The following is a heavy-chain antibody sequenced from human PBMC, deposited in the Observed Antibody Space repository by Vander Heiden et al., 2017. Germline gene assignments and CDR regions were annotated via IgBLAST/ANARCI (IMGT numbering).Heavy chain of an antibody. CDR1: GFTFSSYA. V-gene: IGHV3-23*01. Sequence: EVQLLESGGGLVQPGGSLRLSCAAYGFTFSSYAMSWVRQAPGKGLEWVSTIIGSGGSPYYADSMRGRFTISRDNSKNTLYLQMNSLRAEDTAVYYCASGPYDFWSGYLYWGQGTTVTVSS. J-gene: IGHJ6*02. CDR3: ASGPYDFWSGYLY. D-gene: IGHD3-3*01. CDR2: IIGSGGSP.